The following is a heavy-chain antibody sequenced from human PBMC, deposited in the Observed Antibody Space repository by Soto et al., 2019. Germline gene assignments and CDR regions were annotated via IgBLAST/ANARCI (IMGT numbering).Heavy chain of an antibody. CDR2: THHSGST. CDR3: ARTTAAIHLNY. D-gene: IGHD2-21*02. J-gene: IGHJ4*02. Sequence: QAQLQQWGTGLLKPSETLSLTCAVYGGSLSGNYWGWIRQPPGKGLEWIGETHHSGSTAYNPSLKRRVTISVDTSRNQFSLKLNSVTAADTAVYYCARTTAAIHLNYWSQGTLVPVSS. V-gene: IGHV4-34*01. CDR1: GGSLSGNY.